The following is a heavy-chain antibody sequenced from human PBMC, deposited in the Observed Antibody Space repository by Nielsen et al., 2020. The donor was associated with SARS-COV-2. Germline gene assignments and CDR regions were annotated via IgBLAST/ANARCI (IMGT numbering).Heavy chain of an antibody. CDR3: AKDSEVAGYDH. Sequence: GGSLRLSCAASGFTFSASWMAWVRQAPGKGLEWLSNIRPDGTGANYVDSVKGRFTISRDNAKNLLYLQMGSLRVDDTAVYYCAKDSEVAGYDHWGQGTLVTVSS. V-gene: IGHV3-7*03. CDR1: GFTFSASW. CDR2: IRPDGTGA. D-gene: IGHD6-19*01. J-gene: IGHJ4*02.